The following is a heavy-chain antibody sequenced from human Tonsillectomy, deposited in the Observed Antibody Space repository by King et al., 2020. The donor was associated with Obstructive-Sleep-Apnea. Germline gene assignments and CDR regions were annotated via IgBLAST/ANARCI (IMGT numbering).Heavy chain of an antibody. CDR1: GFPFSNYA. CDR2: ISYDGTNE. J-gene: IGHJ6*02. D-gene: IGHD3-10*01. V-gene: IGHV3-30*04. CDR3: ARDSYYYYGSGIYGYYFGMDV. Sequence: VQLVESGGGVVQPGRSLRLSCAASGFPFSNYAVHWVRQAPGKGLEWLAVISYDGTNEIYADSVKGRFTISRDNSKNTLCLQMNSLRAEDTAVYYCARDSYYYYGSGIYGYYFGMDVWGQGTTVTVSS.